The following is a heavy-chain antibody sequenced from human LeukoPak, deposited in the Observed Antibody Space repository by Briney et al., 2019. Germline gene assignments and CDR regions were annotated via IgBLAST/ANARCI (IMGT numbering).Heavy chain of an antibody. Sequence: ASVKVSCKASGYTFTSYGISWVRQAPGQGLEWMGWISAYNGNTNYAQKLQGRVTMTTDTSTSTAYMELRSLRSDDTAVYYCARDPESIMITFGGVSPFDYWGQGTLVTVSS. J-gene: IGHJ4*02. D-gene: IGHD3-16*01. CDR1: GYTFTSYG. CDR2: ISAYNGNT. CDR3: ARDPESIMITFGGVSPFDY. V-gene: IGHV1-18*01.